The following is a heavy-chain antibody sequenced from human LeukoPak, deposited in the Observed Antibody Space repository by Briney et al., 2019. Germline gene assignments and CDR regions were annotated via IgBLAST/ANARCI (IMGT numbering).Heavy chain of an antibody. CDR2: ISSSGSTI. J-gene: IGHJ6*02. V-gene: IGHV3-48*03. CDR1: GFTFSSYE. CDR3: ARALTYYDILTGYFESYYYYGMDV. D-gene: IGHD3-9*01. Sequence: GGSRRLSCAPFGFTFSSYEMSWVRQAPGKGLEWVSYISSSGSTIYYADSVKGRFTISRDNAKNSLYLQMNSLRAEDTAVYYCARALTYYDILTGYFESYYYYGMDVWGQGTTVTVSS.